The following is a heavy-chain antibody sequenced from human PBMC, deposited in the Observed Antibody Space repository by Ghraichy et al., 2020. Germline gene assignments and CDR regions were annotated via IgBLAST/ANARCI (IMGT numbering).Heavy chain of an antibody. J-gene: IGHJ4*02. CDR1: GYTFGSYE. D-gene: IGHD1-26*01. V-gene: IGHV1-8*01. CDR2: MNPNSGKT. Sequence: ASVKVSCKASGYTFGSYEVHWVRQATGQGLEWMGWMNPNSGKTGYAQKFQGRVTMTRDTSIFTAYMDLSNLRSEDTAVYYCARGVYSGSYDFWGQGTLVTVSS. CDR3: ARGVYSGSYDF.